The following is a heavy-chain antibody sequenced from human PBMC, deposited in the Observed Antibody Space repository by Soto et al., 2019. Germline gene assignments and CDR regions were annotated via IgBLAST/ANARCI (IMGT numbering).Heavy chain of an antibody. J-gene: IGHJ4*02. CDR3: ARGHGGITIFGAPGHFDY. Sequence: SETLSLTCTGSGGSISRGTNYWGWIRQPPGKGLEWIGSMSYSGDTYYHPSLKSRVTISVDTSKDQFSLKVTSVTAEDTAMYYCARGHGGITIFGAPGHFDYWGQGNLVTVSS. CDR1: GGSISRGTNY. D-gene: IGHD3-3*01. V-gene: IGHV4-39*01. CDR2: MSYSGDT.